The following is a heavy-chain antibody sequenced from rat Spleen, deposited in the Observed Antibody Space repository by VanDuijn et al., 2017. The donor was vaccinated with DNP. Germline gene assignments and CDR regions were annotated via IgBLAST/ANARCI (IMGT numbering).Heavy chain of an antibody. V-gene: IGHV5S23*01. J-gene: IGHJ2*01. Sequence: EVQLVESGGGLVQPGRSLKLSCTASGFTFSDYAMAWVRQAPGKGLEWVASIKTGGGSTYYPDSVQGRFTISRDNAKNTLYLQMNSLKSDDTATYYCARPDYWGQGVMVTVSS. CDR2: IKTGGGST. CDR1: GFTFSDYA. CDR3: ARPDY.